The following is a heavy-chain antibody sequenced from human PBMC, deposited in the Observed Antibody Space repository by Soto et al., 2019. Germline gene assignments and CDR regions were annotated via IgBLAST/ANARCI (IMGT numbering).Heavy chain of an antibody. D-gene: IGHD3-3*01. J-gene: IGHJ6*02. CDR2: INPNSGGT. CDR1: GYTFTGYY. Sequence: ASVKVSCKASGYTFTGYYMHWVRQAPGQGLEWMGWINPNSGGTNYAQKFQGRVTMTRDTSISTAYMGLSRLRSDDTAVYYCARDLVTIFGVVITRGYYYYGMDVWGQGTTVTVSS. CDR3: ARDLVTIFGVVITRGYYYYGMDV. V-gene: IGHV1-2*02.